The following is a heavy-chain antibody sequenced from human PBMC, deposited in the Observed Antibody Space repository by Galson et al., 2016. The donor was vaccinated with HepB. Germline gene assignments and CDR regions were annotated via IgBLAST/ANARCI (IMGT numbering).Heavy chain of an antibody. CDR1: GFDFRRYA. D-gene: IGHD5-24*01. V-gene: IGHV3-48*02. Sequence: SLRLSCAASGFDFRRYAMNWVRQAPGKGLQWLSYISSTGSSIYYADSVKGRLTVSRDNGRSSLFLQLDDLRDEDTAIYYWERGPRWLQLGYYFDYWGQGVLVTVSS. CDR2: ISSTGSSI. CDR3: ERGPRWLQLGYYFDY. J-gene: IGHJ4*02.